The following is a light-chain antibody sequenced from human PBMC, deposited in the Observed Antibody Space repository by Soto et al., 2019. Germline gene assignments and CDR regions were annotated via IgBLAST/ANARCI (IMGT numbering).Light chain of an antibody. J-gene: IGKJ2*01. V-gene: IGKV3-11*01. Sequence: EIVLTQSPATLSLSPGERATLSCRASQSVSSYLAWYQQKPGQAPRLLIYDASNRATGIPARFSGSASGTDFTLTISSLEPEDFAVYYWQQRSIWPPDTFGQGTKLEIK. CDR2: DAS. CDR1: QSVSSY. CDR3: QQRSIWPPDT.